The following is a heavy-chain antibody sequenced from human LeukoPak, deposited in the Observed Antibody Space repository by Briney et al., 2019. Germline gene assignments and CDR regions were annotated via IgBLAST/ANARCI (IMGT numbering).Heavy chain of an antibody. CDR1: GYTFTSYD. V-gene: IGHV1-2*02. CDR3: ARIQQLANDY. J-gene: IGHJ4*02. D-gene: IGHD6-13*01. CDR2: INPHSGGT. Sequence: ASVKVSCKASGYTFTSYDINWVRQATGQGLEWMGWINPHSGGTNYAQKFQGRVTMTRDTSISTAYMELSRLRSDDTAVFYCARIQQLANDYWGQGTLVTVSS.